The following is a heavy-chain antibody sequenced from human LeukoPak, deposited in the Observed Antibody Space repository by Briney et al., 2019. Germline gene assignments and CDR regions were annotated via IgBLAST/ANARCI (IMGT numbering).Heavy chain of an antibody. D-gene: IGHD4-23*01. CDR1: GYTFTSYY. CDR2: INPSGGST. CDR3: ARGWLAETTVVTPYNY. Sequence: ASVKVSCKASGYTFTSYYMHWVRQAPGQGLEWMGIINPSGGSTSYAQKFQGRVTMTRDTSTSTVYMELSSLRSEDTAVYYCARGWLAETTVVTPYNYWGQGTLVTVSS. V-gene: IGHV1-46*01. J-gene: IGHJ4*02.